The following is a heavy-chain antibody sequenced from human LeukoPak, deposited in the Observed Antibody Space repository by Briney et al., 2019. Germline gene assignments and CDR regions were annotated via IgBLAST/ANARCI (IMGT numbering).Heavy chain of an antibody. CDR1: GYTFTGYY. CDR3: ARKKGPKPTNWFDP. CDR2: INPNSGGT. Sequence: GASVKVSCKASGYTFTGYYMHWVRQAPGQGPEWMGWINPNSGGTKYAQKFQGRVSMTRDTSMSTAYMELSRLRSDDTAVYYCARKKGPKPTNWFDPGGQGTLVTVSS. V-gene: IGHV1-2*02. J-gene: IGHJ5*02.